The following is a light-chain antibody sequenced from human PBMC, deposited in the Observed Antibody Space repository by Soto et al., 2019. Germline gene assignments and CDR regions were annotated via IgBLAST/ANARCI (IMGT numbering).Light chain of an antibody. CDR3: QQYNNWPWT. Sequence: EIVLTQSPGTLSLSPGERATLSCRASQAISDNLAWYKHKPGQPPRLLIYDASTRATGIPARFSGSRSGTEFTLTINSLKSEDFEVYYCQQYNNWPWTFGQGTKVDIK. CDR1: QAISDN. J-gene: IGKJ1*01. V-gene: IGKV3-15*01. CDR2: DAS.